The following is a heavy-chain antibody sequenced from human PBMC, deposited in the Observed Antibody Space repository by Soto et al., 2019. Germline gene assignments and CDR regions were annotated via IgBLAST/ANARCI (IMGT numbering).Heavy chain of an antibody. CDR3: ARIFSGWYGSSYYGMDV. CDR1: GFSLSTSGMC. Sequence: ESGPTMVNPTQTLTLTCTFSGFSLSTSGMCVSWIRQPPGKALEWLARIDWDDDKYYSTSLKTRLTISKDTSKNQVVLTMTNMDPVDTATYYCARIFSGWYGSSYYGMDVWGQGTTVTVSS. J-gene: IGHJ6*02. V-gene: IGHV2-70*11. CDR2: IDWDDDK. D-gene: IGHD6-19*01.